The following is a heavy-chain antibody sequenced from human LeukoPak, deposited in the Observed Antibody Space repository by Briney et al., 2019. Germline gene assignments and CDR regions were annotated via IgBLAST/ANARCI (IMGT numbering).Heavy chain of an antibody. Sequence: GASVKVSCKASGGTFSSYAISWVRQAPGQGLEWMGGIIPIFGTANYAQKFQGRVTITTDESTSTVYMELSSLRSEDTAVYYCARASSGWLDAFDIWGQGTMVTVSS. CDR2: IIPIFGTA. D-gene: IGHD6-19*01. V-gene: IGHV1-69*05. CDR3: ARASSGWLDAFDI. J-gene: IGHJ3*02. CDR1: GGTFSSYA.